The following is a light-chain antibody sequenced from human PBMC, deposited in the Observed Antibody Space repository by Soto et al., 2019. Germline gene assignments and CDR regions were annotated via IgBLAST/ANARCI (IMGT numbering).Light chain of an antibody. V-gene: IGLV1-44*01. J-gene: IGLJ2*01. CDR2: SNN. Sequence: QSVLTQPPSASGTPGQRVAMSCSGSRSNIGFNPVAWYQQLPGAAPTLLIYSNNQRPSGVPDRFSGSKSGTSASLAISGLQPYDEADYYCAAWDDNLNGLLFGGGTKLTVL. CDR3: AAWDDNLNGLL. CDR1: RSNIGFNP.